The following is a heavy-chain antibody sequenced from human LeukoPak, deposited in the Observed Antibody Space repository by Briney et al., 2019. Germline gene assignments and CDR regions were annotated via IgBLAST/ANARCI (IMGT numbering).Heavy chain of an antibody. Sequence: PSETLSLTCNVSGASIGSFYWSWVRQPAGKGLEWIGRIYTSGDTTYNPSLRSRVTMSVDTSTNQFSLRLTSVTAADTAVYYCAREESGYYYDSAGYSFDCWGQGTLVTVSS. V-gene: IGHV4-4*07. J-gene: IGHJ4*02. CDR1: GASIGSFY. CDR3: AREESGYYYDSAGYSFDC. CDR2: IYTSGDT. D-gene: IGHD3-22*01.